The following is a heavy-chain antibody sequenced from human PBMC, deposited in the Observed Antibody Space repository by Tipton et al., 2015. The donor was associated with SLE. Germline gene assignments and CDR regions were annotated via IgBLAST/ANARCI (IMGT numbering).Heavy chain of an antibody. D-gene: IGHD1-1*01. Sequence: RSLRLSCTTSGFTFADYGLSWVRQAPGKGLEWVGFIGVKAYGETTQYAASVKGRFTISRDDSQSIAYLQMNSLKADDTGLYYCVRDSTWNDSDYWGQGTLVTVSS. V-gene: IGHV3-49*04. CDR1: GFTFADYG. CDR2: IGVKAYGETT. J-gene: IGHJ4*02. CDR3: VRDSTWNDSDY.